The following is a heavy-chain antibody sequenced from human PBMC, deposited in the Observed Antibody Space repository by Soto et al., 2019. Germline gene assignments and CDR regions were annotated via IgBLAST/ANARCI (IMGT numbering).Heavy chain of an antibody. D-gene: IGHD2-15*01. V-gene: IGHV3-48*01. J-gene: IGHJ4*02. Sequence: EVQLVESGGGLVQPGGSLRLSCAASGFTFSAYSMNWVRQAPGKGLEWVSDISSSSSNTYYADSVKGRFTISRDNAKNSRYLQMNSLRAEDTSLYHCARWVGGESRSLDYWGQGTLVTVSS. CDR3: ARWVGGESRSLDY. CDR1: GFTFSAYS. CDR2: ISSSSSNT.